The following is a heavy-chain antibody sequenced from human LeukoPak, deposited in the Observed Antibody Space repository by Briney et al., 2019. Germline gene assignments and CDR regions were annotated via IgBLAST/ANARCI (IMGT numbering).Heavy chain of an antibody. CDR1: GFTFSSYW. J-gene: IGHJ6*02. CDR2: IKQDGSEK. D-gene: IGHD5-12*01. V-gene: IGHV3-7*01. CDR3: AREEVATILYLYYYYGMDV. Sequence: GGSLRPSCAASGFTFSSYWMSWVRQAPGKGLEWVANIKQDGSEKYYVDSVKGRFTISRDNAKNSLYLQMNSLRAEDTAVYYCAREEVATILYLYYYYGMDVWGQGTTVTVSS.